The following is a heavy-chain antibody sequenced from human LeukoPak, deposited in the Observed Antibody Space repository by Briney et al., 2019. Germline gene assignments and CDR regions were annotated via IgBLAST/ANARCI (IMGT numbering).Heavy chain of an antibody. CDR1: GYSFSIYW. V-gene: IGHV5-51*01. D-gene: IGHD2-21*02. J-gene: IGHJ3*02. Sequence: GESLKISCKTSGYSFSIYWIGWVRQLPGQGLEWMGIIFPGDSDTRYSPPFQGQVTISADKSISTAYLQWNSLKASDTAMYYCSRWVTADRGKKDAFDIWGQGTMVTVSS. CDR3: SRWVTADRGKKDAFDI. CDR2: IFPGDSDT.